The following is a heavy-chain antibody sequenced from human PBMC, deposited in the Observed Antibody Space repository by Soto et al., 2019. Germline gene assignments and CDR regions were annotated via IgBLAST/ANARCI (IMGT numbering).Heavy chain of an antibody. CDR3: AKNPPVIGFNYYYGMDV. D-gene: IGHD2-21*01. J-gene: IGHJ6*02. CDR1: GXTFSSYA. V-gene: IGHV3-23*01. Sequence: GSLRLACAASGXTFSSYAMSWVRQAPGKGLEWVSAISGSGGSTYYADSVKGRFTISRDNSKNTLYLQMNSLRYEDTAVYYFAKNPPVIGFNYYYGMDVWGQGTTGTVS. CDR2: ISGSGGST.